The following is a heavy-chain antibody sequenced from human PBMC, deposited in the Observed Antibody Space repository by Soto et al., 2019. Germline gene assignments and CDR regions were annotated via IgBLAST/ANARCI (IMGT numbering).Heavy chain of an antibody. Sequence: QLQLQESGPGLVKPSETLSLTCTVSGGSISSSSYYWGWIRQPPGKGLEWIGSIYYSGSTYYNPSLKSRVTISVDTSKNQFSLKLSSVTAADTAVYYCARHRKSIAAAGIIDYWGQGTLVTVSS. J-gene: IGHJ4*02. CDR3: ARHRKSIAAAGIIDY. D-gene: IGHD6-13*01. V-gene: IGHV4-39*01. CDR2: IYYSGST. CDR1: GGSISSSSYY.